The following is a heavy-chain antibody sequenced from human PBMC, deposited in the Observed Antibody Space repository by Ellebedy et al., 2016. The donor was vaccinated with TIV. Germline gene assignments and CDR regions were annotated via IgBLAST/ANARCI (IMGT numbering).Heavy chain of an antibody. V-gene: IGHV1-46*01. J-gene: IGHJ4*02. CDR3: ARELSGSYTLLWDY. CDR2: IIPSNGRT. CDR1: GYIFTSND. D-gene: IGHD3-3*01. Sequence: ASVQVSCKASGYIFTSNDINWVRQAPGQGLEWMGIIIPSNGRTNYARKFQGRVSLTRDTSTGTVYMELSSLRSEDTAVYYCARELSGSYTLLWDYWGQGALVIVSS.